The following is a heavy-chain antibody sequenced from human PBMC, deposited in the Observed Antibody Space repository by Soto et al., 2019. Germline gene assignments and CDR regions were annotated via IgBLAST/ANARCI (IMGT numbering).Heavy chain of an antibody. D-gene: IGHD6-13*01. CDR2: IYYSGST. Sequence: SETLSLTCTVSGGSISSSSYYWGWIRQPPGKGLEWTGSIYYSGSTYYNPSLKSRVTISVDTSKNQFSLKLSSVTAADTAVYYCARHGPGVAAAGIDYWGQGTLVTVSS. CDR3: ARHGPGVAAAGIDY. J-gene: IGHJ4*02. V-gene: IGHV4-39*01. CDR1: GGSISSSSYY.